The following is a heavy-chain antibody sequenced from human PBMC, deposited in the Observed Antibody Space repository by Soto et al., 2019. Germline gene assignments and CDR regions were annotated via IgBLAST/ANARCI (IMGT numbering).Heavy chain of an antibody. Sequence: EVQLVESGGGLVQPGGSLRLSCAASGFTFSSYAMHWFRQAPGKGLEYVSAISSNGGSTYYANSVKGRFTISRDNSKNTLYLQMGSLRAEDMAVYYCARDVLGGRYSMDVWGQGTTVTVSS. CDR2: ISSNGGST. J-gene: IGHJ6*03. D-gene: IGHD1-26*01. CDR1: GFTFSSYA. V-gene: IGHV3-64*01. CDR3: ARDVLGGRYSMDV.